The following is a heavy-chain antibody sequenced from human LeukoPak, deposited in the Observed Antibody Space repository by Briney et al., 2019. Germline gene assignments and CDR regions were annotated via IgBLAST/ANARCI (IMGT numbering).Heavy chain of an antibody. J-gene: IGHJ5*02. CDR2: IYVTENT. CDR1: GAYISDDYYY. D-gene: IGHD2-8*01. Sequence: SQTLSLTCTVSGAYISDDYYYWSWIRRPPGKGLEWIGSIYVTENTYYNPSLKSRLTISVDTSKNQFSLRMNSVTAADTAVYYCARVFLGYCASTCSALHFDPWGQGTLVTVSS. CDR3: ARVFLGYCASTCSALHFDP. V-gene: IGHV4-31*03.